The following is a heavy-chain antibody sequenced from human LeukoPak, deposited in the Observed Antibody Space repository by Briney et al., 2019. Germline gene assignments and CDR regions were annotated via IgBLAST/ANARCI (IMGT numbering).Heavy chain of an antibody. Sequence: ASVKVSCKVSGYTLTELSMHWVRQAPGKGLEWMGGFDPEDGETIYAQKFQGRVTMTEDTSTDTAYMELSSLRSEDTAVYYCATLKDTSGYYSYWDQGTLVTVSS. CDR2: FDPEDGET. CDR3: ATLKDTSGYYSY. V-gene: IGHV1-24*01. D-gene: IGHD3-22*01. J-gene: IGHJ4*02. CDR1: GYTLTELS.